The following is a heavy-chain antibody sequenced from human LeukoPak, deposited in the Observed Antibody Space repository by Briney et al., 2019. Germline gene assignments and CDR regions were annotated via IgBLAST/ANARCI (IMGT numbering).Heavy chain of an antibody. D-gene: IGHD3-10*01. CDR3: ARGGCGSGSVYYYGMDV. J-gene: IGHJ6*02. CDR2: INRDGSTT. CDR1: GFTFSSYW. V-gene: IGHV3-74*01. Sequence: GGSLRLSCAASGFTFSSYWIHWVRQAPGKGLVWVSRINRDGSTTRYADSVKGRFTISRDNAKNTLYLQMNSLRTEDTAVYYCARGGCGSGSVYYYGMDVWGQGTTVTVSS.